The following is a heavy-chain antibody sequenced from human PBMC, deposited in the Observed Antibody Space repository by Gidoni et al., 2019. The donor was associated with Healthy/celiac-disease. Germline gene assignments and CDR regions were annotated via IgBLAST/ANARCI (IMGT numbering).Heavy chain of an antibody. CDR1: GFTVSSNY. J-gene: IGHJ4*02. CDR2: IYSDDST. CDR3: ARVKREDYFDY. D-gene: IGHD1-26*01. V-gene: IGHV3-66*02. Sequence: EVQLVESGGGLVQPGGSLRLSCAASGFTVSSNYMNWVRQAPGKGLEWVSVIYSDDSTYYADSVKGRFTISRDNSKNTLYLQMNSLRAEDTAVYYCARVKREDYFDYWGQGTLVTVSS.